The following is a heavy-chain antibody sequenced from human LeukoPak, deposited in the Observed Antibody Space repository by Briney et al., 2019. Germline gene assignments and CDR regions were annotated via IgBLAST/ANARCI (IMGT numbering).Heavy chain of an antibody. V-gene: IGHV3-23*01. CDR1: GFTFSSYA. Sequence: GGSLRLSCAASGFTFSSYAMSWVRQAPGKGLEWVSAISGSGGSTYYADSVKGRFTISRDNAKNSLYLQMNSLRAEDTAVYYGARDPAGGDYVDAFDIWGQGTMVTVSA. J-gene: IGHJ3*02. D-gene: IGHD4-17*01. CDR3: ARDPAGGDYVDAFDI. CDR2: ISGSGGST.